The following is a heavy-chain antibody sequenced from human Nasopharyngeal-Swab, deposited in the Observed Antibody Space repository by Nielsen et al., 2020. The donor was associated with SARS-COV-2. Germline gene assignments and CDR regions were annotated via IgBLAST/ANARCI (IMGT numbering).Heavy chain of an antibody. CDR3: ARGSKQWLVRISRYYYYGMDV. D-gene: IGHD6-19*01. Sequence: RQAPGKGLEWIGEINHSGSTNYNPSLKSRVTISVDTSKNQFSLKLSSVTAADTAVYYCARGSKQWLVRISRYYYYGMDVWGQGTTVTVSS. V-gene: IGHV4-34*01. CDR2: INHSGST. J-gene: IGHJ6*02.